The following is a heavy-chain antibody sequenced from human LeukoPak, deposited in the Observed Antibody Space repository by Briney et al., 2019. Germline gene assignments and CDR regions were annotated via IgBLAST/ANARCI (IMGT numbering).Heavy chain of an antibody. J-gene: IGHJ4*02. CDR1: GGSLSTSSYY. D-gene: IGHD3-22*01. CDR2: IYYSGST. CDR3: ARQKITTSDY. V-gene: IGHV4-39*01. Sequence: SETLSLTCTVSGGSLSTSSYYWGWVRQPPGKGLEWIGSIYYSGSTYYNPSLKSRVTMSVDTSKNHFSLRLSSVTAADTAVYFCARQKITTSDYWGQGTLVTVSS.